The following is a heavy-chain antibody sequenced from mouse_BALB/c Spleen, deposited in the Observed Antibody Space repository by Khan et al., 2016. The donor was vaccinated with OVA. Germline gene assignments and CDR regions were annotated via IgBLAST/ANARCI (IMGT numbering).Heavy chain of an antibody. CDR3: AGGRTY. CDR1: GYSITSDYA. J-gene: IGHJ3*01. CDR2: ISYSGST. D-gene: IGHD3-3*01. Sequence: VQLKESGPGLVKPSQSLSLTCTVTGYSITSDYAWNWIRQFPGNKLEWMGYISYSGSTSYTPSLKSRISITRDTSTNQFFLQLNSVTTEDTATYFCAGGRTYWGQGTLVTVSA. V-gene: IGHV3-2*02.